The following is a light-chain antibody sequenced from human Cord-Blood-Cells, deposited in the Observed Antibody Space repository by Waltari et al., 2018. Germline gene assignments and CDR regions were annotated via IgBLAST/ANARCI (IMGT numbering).Light chain of an antibody. CDR2: DES. V-gene: IGKV1-33*01. J-gene: IGKJ2*01. CDR1: QDISDY. Sequence: DIQMTQSPSSLSASVGDRVTITCEASQDISDYLNWYQQKPGNDPKLLIYDESNLETGVPSRFSGSGSGTDFTFTISSLQPEDIATYYCQQYDNLPYTFGQGTKLEIK. CDR3: QQYDNLPYT.